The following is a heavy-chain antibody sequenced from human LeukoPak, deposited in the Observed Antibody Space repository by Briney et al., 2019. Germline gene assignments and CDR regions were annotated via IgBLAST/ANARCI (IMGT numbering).Heavy chain of an antibody. CDR1: GFTFDNYA. Sequence: GRSLRLSCAASGFTFDNYAMHWVRQAPGKSLEWVSYISWNSGLKGYADSVKGRFTISRDNAKNSLVLQMNSLTTEDTALYYCAKLGGSFDIWGQGTMVVVSS. D-gene: IGHD3-16*01. CDR3: AKLGGSFDI. J-gene: IGHJ3*02. CDR2: ISWNSGLK. V-gene: IGHV3-9*01.